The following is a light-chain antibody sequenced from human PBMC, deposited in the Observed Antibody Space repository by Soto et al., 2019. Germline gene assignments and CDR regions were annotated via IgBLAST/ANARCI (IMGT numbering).Light chain of an antibody. CDR2: GAS. J-gene: IGKJ1*01. Sequence: EIVLTQSPGTLSLSPGERATLSCRASQSVSSSYLVWYQQKPGQAPRLLIYGASSRATGIPDRFSGSGSGTDFTLTIRRLEPEDFAVYYCQQYGSSLLTFGQGTKVEIK. CDR1: QSVSSSY. V-gene: IGKV3-20*01. CDR3: QQYGSSLLT.